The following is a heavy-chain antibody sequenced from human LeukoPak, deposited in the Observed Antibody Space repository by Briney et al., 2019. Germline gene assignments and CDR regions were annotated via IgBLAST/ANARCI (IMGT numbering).Heavy chain of an antibody. CDR2: IDPGDSDI. Sequence: GGSRKISVQGSGSSFSSYRIGWVRRLPGKGRGWMGIIDPGDSDIKYRPSCQDDATISADKSITTAYLQWSNLNASDTAIYYCARLVPRGTCYSCWNDYWGQGTLVTVSS. CDR3: ARLVPRGTCYSCWNDY. CDR1: GSSFSSYR. D-gene: IGHD2-15*01. J-gene: IGHJ4*02. V-gene: IGHV5-51*01.